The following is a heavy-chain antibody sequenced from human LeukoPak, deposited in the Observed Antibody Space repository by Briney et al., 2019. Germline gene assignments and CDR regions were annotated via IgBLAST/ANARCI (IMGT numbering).Heavy chain of an antibody. CDR1: GFTFSSYG. D-gene: IGHD1-26*01. CDR3: AKDARSGSYGPGYYYYYMDV. V-gene: IGHV3-30*02. J-gene: IGHJ6*03. CDR2: IRYDGGNK. Sequence: GGSLRLSCAASGFTFSSYGMHWVRQAPGKGLEWVAFIRYDGGNKYYADSVKGRFTISRDNSKNTLYLQMNSLRAEDTAVYYCAKDARSGSYGPGYYYYYMDVWGKGTTVTVSS.